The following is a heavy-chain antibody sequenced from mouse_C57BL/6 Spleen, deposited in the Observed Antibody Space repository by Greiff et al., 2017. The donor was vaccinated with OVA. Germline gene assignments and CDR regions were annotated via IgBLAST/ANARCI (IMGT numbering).Heavy chain of an antibody. CDR2: INPNNGGT. CDR1: GYTFTDYN. Sequence: VQLQQSGPELVKPGASVKMSCKASGYTFTDYNMHWVKQSHGKSLEWIGYINPNNGGTSYNQKFKGKATLTVNKSSSTAYMELRSLTSEDSAVYYCARGALYYGSSYRTWFAYWGQGTLVTVSA. CDR3: ARGALYYGSSYRTWFAY. V-gene: IGHV1-22*01. D-gene: IGHD1-1*01. J-gene: IGHJ3*01.